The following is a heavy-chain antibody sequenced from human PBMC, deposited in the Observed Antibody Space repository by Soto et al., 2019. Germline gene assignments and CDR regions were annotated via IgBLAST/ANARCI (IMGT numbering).Heavy chain of an antibody. V-gene: IGHV4-4*07. CDR3: ARACSSNSCYDVFDY. CDR2: IYTSGST. CDR1: GGSISSYY. Sequence: SETLSLTCTVSGGSISSYYWSWIRQPAGKGLEWIGRIYTSGSTNYNPSLKSRVTMSVDTSKNQLSLKLSSVTAADTAVYYCARACSSNSCYDVFDYWGQGTLVTVSS. D-gene: IGHD2-2*01. J-gene: IGHJ4*02.